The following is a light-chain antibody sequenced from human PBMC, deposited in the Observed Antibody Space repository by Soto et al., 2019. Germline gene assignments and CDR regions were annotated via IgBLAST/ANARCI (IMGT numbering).Light chain of an antibody. CDR3: QQYYSTPLT. J-gene: IGKJ4*01. Sequence: DIVMTQSPDSLAVSLGERATINCKSSQSVLYSSNNKNYLAWYQQKPGQPPKLLIYWESTRESGVPDRFSGSGSGTDFTLTISSLQAEDVAVYYCQQYYSTPLTFGVGTKVEIK. V-gene: IGKV4-1*01. CDR2: WES. CDR1: QSVLYSSNNKNY.